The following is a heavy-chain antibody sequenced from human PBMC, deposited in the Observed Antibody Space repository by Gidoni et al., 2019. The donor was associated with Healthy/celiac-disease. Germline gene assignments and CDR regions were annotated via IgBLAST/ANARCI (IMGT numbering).Heavy chain of an antibody. D-gene: IGHD3-3*01. CDR2: IYYSGST. Sequence: QVQLQESGPGLVKPSETLSLTCTVSGGSISSYYWSWIRQPPGKGLEWIGYIYYSGSTNYNPSLKSRVTISVDTSKNQFSLKLSSVTAADTAVYYCARSPYYDFWSGYFINWYFDLWGRGTLVTVSS. V-gene: IGHV4-59*01. CDR1: GGSISSYY. CDR3: ARSPYYDFWSGYFINWYFDL. J-gene: IGHJ2*01.